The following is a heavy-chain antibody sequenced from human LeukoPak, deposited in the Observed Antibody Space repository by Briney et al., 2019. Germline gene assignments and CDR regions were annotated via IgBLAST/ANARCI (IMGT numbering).Heavy chain of an antibody. CDR2: ISGSGGST. CDR3: AKAVSYGSGGREYYYGMDV. V-gene: IGHV3-23*01. D-gene: IGHD3-10*01. CDR1: GFTFSSYA. Sequence: GVSLRLSCAASGFTFSSYAMSWVRQAPGKGLEWVSAISGSGGSTYYADSVKGRFTISRDNSKNTLYLQMNSLRAEDTAVYYCAKAVSYGSGGREYYYGMDVWGQGTTVTVSS. J-gene: IGHJ6*02.